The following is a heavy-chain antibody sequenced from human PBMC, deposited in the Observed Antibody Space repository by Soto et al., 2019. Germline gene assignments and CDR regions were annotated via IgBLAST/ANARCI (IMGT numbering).Heavy chain of an antibody. CDR1: GGSISSSSYY. V-gene: IGHV4-39*07. Sequence: SETLSLTCTVSGGSISSSSYYWGWIRQPPGKGLEWIGSIYYSGSTYYNPSLKSRVTISVDTSKNQFSLKLSSVTAADTAVYYCAREGESCLIWGGSDFDYWGQGTLVTVSS. CDR2: IYYSGST. D-gene: IGHD7-27*01. J-gene: IGHJ4*02. CDR3: AREGESCLIWGGSDFDY.